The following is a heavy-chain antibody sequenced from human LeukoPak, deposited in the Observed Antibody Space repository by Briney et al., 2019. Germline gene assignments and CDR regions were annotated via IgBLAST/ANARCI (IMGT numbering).Heavy chain of an antibody. CDR1: GFIFSDYY. CDR3: ARDLSRSPRDY. CDR2: ISTTSGFT. V-gene: IGHV3-11*06. D-gene: IGHD2/OR15-2a*01. J-gene: IGHJ4*02. Sequence: PGGSLRLSCAASGFIFSDYYMSWIRQAPGKGPEWISYISTTSGFTKYADSVKGRFIISRDNAKNTLYLQMSSLGVDDTAVYYCARDLSRSPRDYWGQGTLVTVSS.